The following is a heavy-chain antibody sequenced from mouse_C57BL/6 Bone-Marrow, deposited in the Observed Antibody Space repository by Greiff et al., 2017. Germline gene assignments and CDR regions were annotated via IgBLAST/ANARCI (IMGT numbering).Heavy chain of an antibody. V-gene: IGHV1-15*01. CDR3: TSAYYRTGFAY. J-gene: IGHJ3*01. D-gene: IGHD2-12*01. Sequence: QVQLQQSGAELVRPGASVTLSCKASGYTFTDYEMHWVKQTPVHGLEWIGAIDPETGGTAYNQKFKGKAILTADKSSSTAYMELRSLTSEDSAVYYCTSAYYRTGFAYWGQGTLVTVSA. CDR2: IDPETGGT. CDR1: GYTFTDYE.